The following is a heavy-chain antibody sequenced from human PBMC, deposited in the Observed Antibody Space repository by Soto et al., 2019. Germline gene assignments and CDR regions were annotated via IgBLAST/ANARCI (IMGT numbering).Heavy chain of an antibody. J-gene: IGHJ4*02. Sequence: TSETLSLTCTVSGGSISSGGYYWSWIRQHPGKGLEWIGYIYYSGSTYYNPSLKSRVTISVDTSKNQFSLKLSSVTAADTAVYYCARDSLQVITGTNYFDYWGQGTLVTVSS. D-gene: IGHD1-7*01. V-gene: IGHV4-31*03. CDR3: ARDSLQVITGTNYFDY. CDR2: IYYSGST. CDR1: GGSISSGGYY.